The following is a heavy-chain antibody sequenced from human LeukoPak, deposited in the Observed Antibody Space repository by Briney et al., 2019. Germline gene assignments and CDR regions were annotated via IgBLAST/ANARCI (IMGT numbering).Heavy chain of an antibody. Sequence: GGSLRLSCAASGFTFSSYSMNWVGQAPGKGLEWVSSISSSSSYIYYADSVKGRFTISRDNAKNSLYLQMNSLRAEDTAVYYCARDEAMYYYGSGSYWRWGQGTLVTVSS. CDR3: ARDEAMYYYGSGSYWR. V-gene: IGHV3-21*01. CDR1: GFTFSSYS. J-gene: IGHJ4*02. D-gene: IGHD3-10*01. CDR2: ISSSSSYI.